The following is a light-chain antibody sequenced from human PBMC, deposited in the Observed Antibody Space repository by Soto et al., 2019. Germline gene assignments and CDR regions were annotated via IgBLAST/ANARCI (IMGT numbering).Light chain of an antibody. CDR3: SSFATSRAYG. V-gene: IGLV2-14*01. CDR2: EVS. Sequence: QSVLTQPASVSGTPGQSITISCTGTSGDIVAYNYVCWYQQQSGKAPKLIIYEVSYRPSGVSNRFYGSKSGNTASLTISGLQVEDEADYYCSSFATSRAYGVGLGTKVPVL. CDR1: SGDIVAYNY. J-gene: IGLJ1*01.